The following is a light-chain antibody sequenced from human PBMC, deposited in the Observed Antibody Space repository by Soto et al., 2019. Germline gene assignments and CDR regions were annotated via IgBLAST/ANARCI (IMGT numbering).Light chain of an antibody. Sequence: QSVLTQPASVSGSPGQSITISCTGTSSDVGGYNYVSWYQQHPGRAPKLIIYDVTNRPSGISNRFSGSKSGNTASLTISGLQTEDEADYYCISFTSRHIYVFGTGPKLTVL. J-gene: IGLJ1*01. CDR2: DVT. V-gene: IGLV2-14*03. CDR1: SSDVGGYNY. CDR3: ISFTSRHIYV.